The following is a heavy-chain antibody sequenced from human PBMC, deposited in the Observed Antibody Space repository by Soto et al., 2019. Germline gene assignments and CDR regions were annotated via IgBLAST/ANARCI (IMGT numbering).Heavy chain of an antibody. CDR3: AGYCSSSICPEDHYFALEV. CDR1: GGSMTPYY. D-gene: IGHD2-2*01. J-gene: IGHJ6*02. Sequence: SETLSLTCSVSGGSMTPYYWSWLRQPPGKELEWIAYIQYNGGSGNIEYKPSLQSRVTISLDSSQNQFSLKLRSVSAPDTARYFCAGYCSSSICPEDHYFALEVWGQGTTVTVSS. V-gene: IGHV4-59*01. CDR2: IQYNGGSGNI.